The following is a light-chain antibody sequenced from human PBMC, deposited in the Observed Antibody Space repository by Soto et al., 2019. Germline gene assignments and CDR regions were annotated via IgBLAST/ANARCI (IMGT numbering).Light chain of an antibody. Sequence: QAVVTQPPSGSGAPGQRVTISCTGSSSNIGAGYDVHWYQQLPGTAPKLLIYVNTNRPSGVPDRFSGSKSGTSASLAITGLQAEDEADYYCQSYDSSLSGSVFGGGTKLTVL. CDR2: VNT. CDR3: QSYDSSLSGSV. CDR1: SSNIGAGYD. V-gene: IGLV1-40*01. J-gene: IGLJ2*01.